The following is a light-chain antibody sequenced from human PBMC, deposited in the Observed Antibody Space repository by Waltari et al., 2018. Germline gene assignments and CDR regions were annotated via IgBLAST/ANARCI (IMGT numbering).Light chain of an antibody. CDR1: QSIGSW. CDR2: EAT. CDR3: QRYNSYPIT. V-gene: IGKV1-5*03. J-gene: IGKJ3*01. Sequence: DIQMTQSPSTLSASVGDRVTITCRASQSIGSWLAWYQQKPGKAPKLLIYEATSLESGGPTRFSASGSGTEFTLTISSLQPDDFATYYCQRYNSYPITFGPGTKLEIK.